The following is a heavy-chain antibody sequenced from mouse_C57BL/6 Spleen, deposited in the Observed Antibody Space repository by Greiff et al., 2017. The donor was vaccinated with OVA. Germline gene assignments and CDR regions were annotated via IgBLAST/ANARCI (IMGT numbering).Heavy chain of an antibody. CDR2: IHPNSGST. Sequence: QVQLQQPGAELVKPGASVKLSCKASGYTFTSYWMHWVKQRPGQGLEWIGMIHPNSGSTNYNEKFKSKATLTVDKSSSTAYMQLSSLTSEDSAVYYCAREWKTAQAPWFAYWGQGTLVTVSA. D-gene: IGHD3-2*02. CDR1: GYTFTSYW. CDR3: AREWKTAQAPWFAY. V-gene: IGHV1-64*01. J-gene: IGHJ3*01.